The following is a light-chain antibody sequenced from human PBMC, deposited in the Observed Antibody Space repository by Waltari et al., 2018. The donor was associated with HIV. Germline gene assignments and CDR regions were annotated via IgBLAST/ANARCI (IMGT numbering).Light chain of an antibody. CDR2: DVR. Sequence: QSALTQPASVSGSPGQSITISCTETSSDIDGPNYVSWYQQHPGKAPKLIIYDVRNPPAGVCSRFSGSKSGITGSLTISGLRAEDEAYYYCTGYTSTPAVTAVVFGGETKLTGL. V-gene: IGLV2-14*03. J-gene: IGLJ2*01. CDR3: TGYTSTPAVTAVV. CDR1: SSDIDGPNY.